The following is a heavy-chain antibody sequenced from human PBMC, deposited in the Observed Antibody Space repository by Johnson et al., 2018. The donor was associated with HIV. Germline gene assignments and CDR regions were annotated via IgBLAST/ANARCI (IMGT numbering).Heavy chain of an antibody. CDR1: GFTFDDYA. D-gene: IGHD6-13*01. Sequence: VQLVESGGGLVQPGRSLRLSCAASGFTFDDYAMHWVRQAPGKGLEWVSGISWNSGSIGYADSVKGRFTISRDNAKNSLYLQMNSLRAEDTAVSYCAKDQAGAGRGLDAFDIWGQGTMVPVSS. J-gene: IGHJ3*02. CDR2: ISWNSGSI. CDR3: AKDQAGAGRGLDAFDI. V-gene: IGHV3-9*01.